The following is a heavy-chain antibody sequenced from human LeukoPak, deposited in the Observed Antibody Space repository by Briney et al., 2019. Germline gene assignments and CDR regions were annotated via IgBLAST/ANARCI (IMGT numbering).Heavy chain of an antibody. J-gene: IGHJ4*02. D-gene: IGHD3-16*01. Sequence: GRSLRLSCAASGLTFSNYGMHWVRQAPGKGLEWVAVIWYDGSDKYHANSVKGRFTISRDNSKNTLYLQMNSLRVEDTAVYYCARPVVLGAYLRGAYYFDSWGQGTLVTVSS. CDR1: GLTFSNYG. V-gene: IGHV3-33*01. CDR3: ARPVVLGAYLRGAYYFDS. CDR2: IWYDGSDK.